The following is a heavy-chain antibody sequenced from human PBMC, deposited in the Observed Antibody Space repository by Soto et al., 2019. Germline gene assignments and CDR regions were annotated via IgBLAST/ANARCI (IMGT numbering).Heavy chain of an antibody. V-gene: IGHV1-69*17. Sequence: QVQLVQSGAEVKKPGSSVKVSCKASGGIFSSYGINWVRQAPGQGLEWMGGIIPVAAISGIANVAQRFQGRVTITADISTRTAYMELSGLTSEDTAVYYFAGGVDKYYYYGMDVWGQGTAVIVSS. CDR2: IIPVAAISGIA. CDR3: AGGVDKYYYYGMDV. D-gene: IGHD3-3*01. J-gene: IGHJ6*02. CDR1: GGIFSSYG.